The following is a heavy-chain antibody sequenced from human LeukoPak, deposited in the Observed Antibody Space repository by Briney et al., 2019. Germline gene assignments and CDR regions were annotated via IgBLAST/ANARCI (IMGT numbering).Heavy chain of an antibody. D-gene: IGHD5-24*01. CDR3: ARTGDGSNYYNYYYMDV. V-gene: IGHV4-59*01. CDR2: VYYTGRT. J-gene: IGHJ6*03. CDR1: GSSITNYY. Sequence: ASETLSLTCSVSGSSITNYYWSWIRQSPGKGLEWIGYVYYTGRTHYNPSLKSRVMISVDMLKKQFSLSLSSVTAADTAVYFCARTGDGSNYYNYYYMDVWGKGTTVSVSS.